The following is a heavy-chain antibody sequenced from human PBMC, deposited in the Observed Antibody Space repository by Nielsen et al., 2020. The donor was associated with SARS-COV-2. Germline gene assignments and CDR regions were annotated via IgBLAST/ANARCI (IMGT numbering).Heavy chain of an antibody. J-gene: IGHJ4*02. D-gene: IGHD3-3*01. CDR1: GGSISSYY. CDR2: IYYSGST. V-gene: IGHV4-59*01. CDR3: ARIITIFGVVIALDY. Sequence: SETLSLTCTVSGGSISSYYWSWIRQPPGKGLEWIGYIYYSGSTNYNPSLKSRVTISVDTSKNQFSLKLSSVTAADTAVYYCARIITIFGVVIALDYWGQGTLVTVSS.